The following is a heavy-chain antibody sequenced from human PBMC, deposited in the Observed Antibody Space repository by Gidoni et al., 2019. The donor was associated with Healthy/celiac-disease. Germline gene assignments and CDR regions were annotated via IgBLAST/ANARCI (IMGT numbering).Heavy chain of an antibody. CDR3: ARETPTGTKGWFDP. D-gene: IGHD1-7*01. Sequence: QVHLVQAGAEVKKPGASVKVSCKASGYTFTGYYMHLVRQAPGQGLGWMGWINPNSGGTNYAQKFQGRVTMTRDTSISTAYMELSRLGSDDTAVYYCARETPTGTKGWFDPWGQGTLVTVSS. J-gene: IGHJ5*02. V-gene: IGHV1-2*02. CDR2: INPNSGGT. CDR1: GYTFTGYY.